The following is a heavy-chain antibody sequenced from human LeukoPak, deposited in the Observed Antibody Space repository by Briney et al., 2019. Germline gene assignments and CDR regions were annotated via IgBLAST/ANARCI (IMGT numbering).Heavy chain of an antibody. Sequence: SETLSLTCAVYGGSFSGYYWSWIRQPPGKGLEWIGEINHSGSTNYNPSLKSRVTTSVDTSKNQFSPKLSSVTAADTAVYYCARGGGGYGSGTPHYYYGMDVWGKGTTVTVSS. CDR2: INHSGST. D-gene: IGHD3-10*01. J-gene: IGHJ6*04. V-gene: IGHV4-34*01. CDR3: ARGGGGYGSGTPHYYYGMDV. CDR1: GGSFSGYY.